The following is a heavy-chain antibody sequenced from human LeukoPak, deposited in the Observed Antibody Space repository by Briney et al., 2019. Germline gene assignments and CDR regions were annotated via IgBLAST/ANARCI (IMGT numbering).Heavy chain of an antibody. CDR3: QSRYLEWLLEY. Sequence: PSETLSLTCTVSGGSINSNNYYWGWIRQPPGKGLEWIGSIYSSGSAYYNPSLKSRDTISVDTSKNQFSLRLSSVTAADTAVYYCQSRYLEWLLEYWGQGTLVTVSS. D-gene: IGHD3-3*01. V-gene: IGHV4-39*01. CDR1: GGSINSNNYY. CDR2: IYSSGSA. J-gene: IGHJ4*02.